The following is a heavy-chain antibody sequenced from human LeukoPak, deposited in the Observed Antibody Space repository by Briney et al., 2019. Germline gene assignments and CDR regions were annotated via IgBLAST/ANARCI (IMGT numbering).Heavy chain of an antibody. CDR1: GFTFSSYA. V-gene: IGHV3-23*01. CDR2: ISGSGGST. D-gene: IGHD3/OR15-3a*01. Sequence: PGGSLRLSCAASGFTFSSYAMSWVRQAPGKGLEWVSAISGSGGSTYYADSVKGRFTISRDNSKNTLYLQMNSLRAEDTAVYYCAKDLVDEGTGYYVHYGMDVWGQGTTVTVSS. CDR3: AKDLVDEGTGYYVHYGMDV. J-gene: IGHJ6*02.